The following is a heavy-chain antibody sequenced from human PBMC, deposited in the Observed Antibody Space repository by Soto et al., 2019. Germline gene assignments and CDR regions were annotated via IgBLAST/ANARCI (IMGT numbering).Heavy chain of an antibody. D-gene: IGHD3-10*01. CDR1: GFTFSSYG. CDR2: ISAGSRSI. V-gene: IGHV3-21*01. Sequence: GGSLRLSCAASGFTFSSYGMNWVRQAPGKGLEWVSSISAGSRSIYYTDSLKGRSTVSRDNSKNSLYLQINSLKADDTAVYYCARSTPGNPFDIWGQGTMVTVSS. J-gene: IGHJ3*02. CDR3: ARSTPGNPFDI.